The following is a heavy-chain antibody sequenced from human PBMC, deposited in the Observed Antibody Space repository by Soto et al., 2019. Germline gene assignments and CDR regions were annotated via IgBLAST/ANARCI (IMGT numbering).Heavy chain of an antibody. J-gene: IGHJ4*02. CDR2: VWSNGNLK. Sequence: QVQLVESGGGVVQPGGSLRLSCAASGFTFDAYGFHWVRQAPGKGLEWVAVVWSNGNLKYYADSVKGRFTISRDSSKSALNLQRHSLRADDTAVYYCARIQLDTIMALDYWGQGTLVTVSS. D-gene: IGHD1-1*01. CDR3: ARIQLDTIMALDY. CDR1: GFTFDAYG. V-gene: IGHV3-33*01.